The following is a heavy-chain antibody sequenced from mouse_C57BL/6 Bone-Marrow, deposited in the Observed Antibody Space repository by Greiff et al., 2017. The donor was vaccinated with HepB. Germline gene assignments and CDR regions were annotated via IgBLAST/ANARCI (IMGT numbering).Heavy chain of an antibody. J-gene: IGHJ2*01. Sequence: EVQLQQSGPELVKPGASVKISCKASGYSFTGYYMNWVKQSPEKSLEWIGEINPSTGGTTYNQKFKDKATLTVDKSSSTAYMQLKSLTSEDSAVYYCARYGGSSYEDYFGYWGRGTTLTVS. CDR3: ARYGGSSYEDYFGY. D-gene: IGHD1-1*01. V-gene: IGHV1-42*01. CDR1: GYSFTGYY. CDR2: INPSTGGT.